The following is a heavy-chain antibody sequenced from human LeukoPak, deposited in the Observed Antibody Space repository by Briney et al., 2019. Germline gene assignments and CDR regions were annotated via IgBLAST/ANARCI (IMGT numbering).Heavy chain of an antibody. D-gene: IGHD2-2*02. J-gene: IGHJ5*02. CDR2: IYHSGST. V-gene: IGHV4-38-2*02. CDR1: GYSISSGYY. CDR3: ARDEPRYCSSTSCYKGNWFDP. Sequence: SETLSLTCAVSGYSISSGYYWGWIRQPPGKGLEWIGSIYHSGSTYYNPSLKSRVTISIDTSKNQFSLKLSFVTAADTAVYYCARDEPRYCSSTSCYKGNWFDPWGQGTLVTVSS.